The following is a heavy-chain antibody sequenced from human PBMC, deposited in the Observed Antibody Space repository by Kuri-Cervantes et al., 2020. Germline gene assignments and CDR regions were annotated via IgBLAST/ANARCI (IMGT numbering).Heavy chain of an antibody. J-gene: IGHJ3*02. D-gene: IGHD6-13*01. CDR1: GYTFTGYY. CDR3: ARVQRRIAAAGKPIFDAFDI. V-gene: IGHV1-2*04. Sequence: ASVKVSCKASGYTFTGYYMHWVRQAPGQGLEWMGWINPNSGGTNYAQKFQGWVTMTRDTSITTAYTELSRLRSDDTAVYYCARVQRRIAAAGKPIFDAFDIWGQGTMVTVSS. CDR2: INPNSGGT.